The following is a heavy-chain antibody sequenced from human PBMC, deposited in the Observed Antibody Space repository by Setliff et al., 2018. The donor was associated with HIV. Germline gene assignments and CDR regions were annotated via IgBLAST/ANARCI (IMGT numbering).Heavy chain of an antibody. CDR1: GGSISTGGYY. Sequence: LSLTCTVSGGSISTGGYYWSWIRQHPGKGLEWIGYIYNSGGTYYNPSLKSRITMSIDTSKNQFSLKLNSVTAADTAVYFCARASRWGSIPFDYWGQGTLVTAPQ. D-gene: IGHD2-21*01. CDR2: IYNSGGT. V-gene: IGHV4-31*03. CDR3: ARASRWGSIPFDY. J-gene: IGHJ4*02.